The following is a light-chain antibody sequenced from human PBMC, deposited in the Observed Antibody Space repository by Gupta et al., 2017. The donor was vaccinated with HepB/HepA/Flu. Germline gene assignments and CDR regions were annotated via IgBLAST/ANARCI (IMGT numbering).Light chain of an antibody. CDR1: QSISSY. Sequence: DIQMTQSPSSLSASVGDRVTITCRASQSISSYLNWYQQKPGKAPKLLIYAASRLQSGVPSRFSGSGSGTDFTLTISSLQPEDFATYYCQQSDSTQYTFGQGTKLEIK. V-gene: IGKV1-39*01. CDR3: QQSDSTQYT. J-gene: IGKJ2*01. CDR2: AAS.